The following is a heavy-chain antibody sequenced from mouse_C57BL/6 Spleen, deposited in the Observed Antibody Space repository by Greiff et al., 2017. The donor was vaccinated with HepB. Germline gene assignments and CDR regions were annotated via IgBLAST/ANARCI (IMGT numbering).Heavy chain of an antibody. Sequence: SGPELVKPGASVKISCKASGYSFTDYNMNWVKQSIGKSLEWIGVINPNYGTTSYNQKFKGKATLTVDQSSSTDYMQLNSLPSEDSAVYYCARSTAVVTDSYAMDYWGQGTSVTVSS. CDR3: ARSTAVVTDSYAMDY. CDR1: GYSFTDYN. D-gene: IGHD1-1*01. J-gene: IGHJ4*01. CDR2: INPNYGTT. V-gene: IGHV1-39*01.